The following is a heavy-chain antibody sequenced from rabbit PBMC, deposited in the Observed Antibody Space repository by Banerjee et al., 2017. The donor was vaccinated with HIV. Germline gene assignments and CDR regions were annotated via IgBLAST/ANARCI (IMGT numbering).Heavy chain of an antibody. V-gene: IGHV1S47*01. D-gene: IGHD3-1*01. CDR1: GFDFSSYG. J-gene: IGHJ4*01. CDR2: ITYGGSA. Sequence: QEQLVESGGGLVQPGGSLKLSCKASGFDFSSYGVSWVRQAPGKGLEWIGYITYGGSAYYASWVKGRFTISSHNAQNTLYLQLNSLTAADTATYFCAREWVGYFDLWGPGTLVTVS. CDR3: AREWVGYFDL.